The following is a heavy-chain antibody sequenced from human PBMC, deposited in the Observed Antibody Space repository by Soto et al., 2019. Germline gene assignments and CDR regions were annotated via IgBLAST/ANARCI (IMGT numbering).Heavy chain of an antibody. Sequence: GGSLRLSCAASGFTFSSYSMNWVRQAPGKGLLWVSRINFDGSSTYYADSVKGRFTISRDDAKNTLFLQMNGLRVDDTAVYYCARGAKNIYAMDVWGQGTTVTVSS. J-gene: IGHJ6*02. V-gene: IGHV3-74*01. CDR2: INFDGSST. CDR3: ARGAKNIYAMDV. CDR1: GFTFSSYS.